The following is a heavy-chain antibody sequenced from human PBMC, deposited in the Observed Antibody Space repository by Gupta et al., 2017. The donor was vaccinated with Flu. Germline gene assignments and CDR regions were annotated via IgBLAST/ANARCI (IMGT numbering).Heavy chain of an antibody. CDR2: IKSKIHGETT. J-gene: IGHJ6*03. D-gene: IGHD1-26*01. CDR3: TTDDIVGAKPYYYYIDV. V-gene: IGHV3-15*01. Sequence: GRIKSKIHGETTDYAAPVKGSFIISRDESTNTLYLQMNSLKTEDTAVYYCTTDDIVGAKPYYYYIDVWGKGTTVTVSS.